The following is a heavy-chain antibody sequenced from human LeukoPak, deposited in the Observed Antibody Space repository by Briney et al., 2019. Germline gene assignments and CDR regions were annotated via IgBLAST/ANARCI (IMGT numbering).Heavy chain of an antibody. D-gene: IGHD5-12*01. CDR2: IKQDGSEK. Sequence: TGGSLRPSCAASGFTFSSYWMNWVRQAPGKGLEWVANIKQDGSEKYYVDSVKGRFTISRDNARNSLFLQMNNLRAEDTAVYYCARGGDYWGQGTLVTVSS. J-gene: IGHJ4*02. CDR3: ARGGDY. V-gene: IGHV3-7*01. CDR1: GFTFSSYW.